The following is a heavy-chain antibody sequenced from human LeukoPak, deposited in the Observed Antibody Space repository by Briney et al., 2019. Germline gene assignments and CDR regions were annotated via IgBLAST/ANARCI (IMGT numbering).Heavy chain of an antibody. CDR3: ARTGMDDSSGYYGY. J-gene: IGHJ4*02. CDR1: GFTFSSYG. V-gene: IGHV3-30*19. CDR2: IWYDGSNK. Sequence: GGSLRLSCAASGFTFSSYGMHWVRQAPGKGLEWVAVIWYDGSNKYYADSVKGRFTISRDNSKNTLYLQMNSLRAEDTAVYYCARTGMDDSSGYYGYWGQGTLVTVSS. D-gene: IGHD3-22*01.